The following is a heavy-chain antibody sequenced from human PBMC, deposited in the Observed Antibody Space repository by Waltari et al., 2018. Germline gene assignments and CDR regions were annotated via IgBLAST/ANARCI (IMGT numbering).Heavy chain of an antibody. CDR3: AGLRDSSGYYYVARMDGWFDP. Sequence: QLQLQESGPGLVKPSETLSLTCTVSGGSISSSSYYWGWIRQPPGKGLEWIGSIYYSGSTYYNPSLKSRVTISVDTSKNQFSLKLSSVTAADTAVYYCAGLRDSSGYYYVARMDGWFDPWGQGTLVTVSS. J-gene: IGHJ5*02. V-gene: IGHV4-39*01. CDR1: GGSISSSSYY. D-gene: IGHD3-22*01. CDR2: IYYSGST.